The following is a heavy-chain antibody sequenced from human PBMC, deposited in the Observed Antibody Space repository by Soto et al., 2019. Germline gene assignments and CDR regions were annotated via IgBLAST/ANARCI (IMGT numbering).Heavy chain of an antibody. D-gene: IGHD6-6*01. CDR2: IYYSGST. CDR3: ARHEWYSSSSQEPPYFDY. CDR1: GGSISSYY. Sequence: SETLSLTCTVSGGSISSYYWSWIRQPPGKGLEWIGYIYYSGSTNYNPSLKSRVTISADTSKNQFSLKLSSVTAADTAVYYCARHEWYSSSSQEPPYFDYWGQGTLVTVSS. J-gene: IGHJ4*02. V-gene: IGHV4-59*08.